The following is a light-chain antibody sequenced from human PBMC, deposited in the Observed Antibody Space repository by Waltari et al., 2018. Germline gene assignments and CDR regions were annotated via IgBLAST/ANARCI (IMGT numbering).Light chain of an antibody. CDR2: NNG. J-gene: IGLJ3*02. Sequence: QSVLTQPPSESGAPGQTVTISCSGGTTNIGGNTVNCYHQFPGTAPRLIMYNNGQRPSGVPDRVSASKSGTSASLAISGLQPDDEATYYCSTWDDSLNGPLFGGGTKVTVL. CDR3: STWDDSLNGPL. CDR1: TTNIGGNT. V-gene: IGLV1-44*01.